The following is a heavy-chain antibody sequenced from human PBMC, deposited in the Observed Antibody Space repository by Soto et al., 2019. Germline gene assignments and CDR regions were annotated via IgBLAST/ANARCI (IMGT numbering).Heavy chain of an antibody. J-gene: IGHJ2*01. V-gene: IGHV4-30-2*01. CDR2: IYHSGST. CDR3: ARGGPDILTGRSYWYFDL. CDR1: GGSISRSSYS. D-gene: IGHD3-9*01. Sequence: PSETLSLTCTVSGGSISRSSYSWSWIRQPPGKGLEWIGYIYHSGSTYYNPSLKSRVTISVDRSKNQFSLKLSSVTAADTAVYYCARGGPDILTGRSYWYFDLWGRGTLVTVSS.